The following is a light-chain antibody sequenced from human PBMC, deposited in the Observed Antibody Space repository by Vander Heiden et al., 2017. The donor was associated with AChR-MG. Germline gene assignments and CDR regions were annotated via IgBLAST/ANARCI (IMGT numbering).Light chain of an antibody. CDR1: QSVLKSSNNKNY. Sequence: DIVMTQSPDALAVSLGERATIHCKSSQSVLKSSNNKNYLGWYQKKPGQPPKLLIYWASNRESGVPDRFSGSGSGTDFTLTISSLQAEDVAVDYCLHYYTSPRTFGQGTKVEIK. CDR2: WAS. V-gene: IGKV4-1*01. CDR3: LHYYTSPRT. J-gene: IGKJ1*01.